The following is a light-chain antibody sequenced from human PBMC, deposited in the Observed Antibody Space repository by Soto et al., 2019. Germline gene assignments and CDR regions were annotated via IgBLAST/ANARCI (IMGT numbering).Light chain of an antibody. CDR1: QSVSSN. CDR3: QHRSKWPEFT. CDR2: DAS. J-gene: IGKJ3*01. V-gene: IGKV3-11*01. Sequence: EIVLTQSPATLSLSPGERATLSCRASQSVSSNLAWYQQKPGQAPRLLMYDASNRATGIPVRFSGSGSGTDFTLTISSLEPEDFAVYYFQHRSKWPEFTFGPRTRVDIK.